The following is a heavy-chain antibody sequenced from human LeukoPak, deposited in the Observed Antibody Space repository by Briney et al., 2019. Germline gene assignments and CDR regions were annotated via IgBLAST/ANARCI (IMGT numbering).Heavy chain of an antibody. CDR1: GGSISSGGYY. CDR3: ARDSSGYLDY. D-gene: IGHD3-22*01. Sequence: SQTLSLTCTVSGGSISSGGYYWRRIRQPPGKGLEWIGYIYHSGSTYYNPSLKSRVTISVDRSKNQFSLKLSSVTAADTAVYYCARDSSGYLDYWGQGTLVTVSS. CDR2: IYHSGST. J-gene: IGHJ4*02. V-gene: IGHV4-30-2*01.